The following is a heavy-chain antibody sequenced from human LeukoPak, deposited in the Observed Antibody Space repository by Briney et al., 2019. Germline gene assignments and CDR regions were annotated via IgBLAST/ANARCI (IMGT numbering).Heavy chain of an antibody. D-gene: IGHD5-12*01. CDR3: ALGEYSGYYFQSAPMPPFGY. V-gene: IGHV3-30*03. CDR1: GFTFSSYG. Sequence: GGSLRLSCAASGFTFSSYGMHWVRQAPGKGLEWVAVISYDGSNKYYADSVKGRFTISRDNSKNTLYLQMNSLRAEDTAVYYCALGEYSGYYFQSAPMPPFGYWGQGTLVTVSS. J-gene: IGHJ4*02. CDR2: ISYDGSNK.